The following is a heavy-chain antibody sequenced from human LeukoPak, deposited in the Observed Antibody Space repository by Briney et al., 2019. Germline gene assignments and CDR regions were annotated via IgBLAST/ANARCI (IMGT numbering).Heavy chain of an antibody. D-gene: IGHD5-12*01. CDR1: GFTFGDYA. J-gene: IGHJ6*02. Sequence: GGSLRLSCTASGFTFGDYAMSWVRQAPGKGLEWVGFIRSKACGGTTEYAASVKGRFTISRDDSKSIAYLQMNSLKTEDTAVYYCTRMGYSGYDYYYYYGMDVWGQGTTVTVSS. CDR2: IRSKACGGTT. CDR3: TRMGYSGYDYYYYYGMDV. V-gene: IGHV3-49*04.